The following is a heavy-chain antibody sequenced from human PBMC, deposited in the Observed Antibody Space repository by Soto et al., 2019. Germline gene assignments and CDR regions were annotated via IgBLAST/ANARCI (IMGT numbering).Heavy chain of an antibody. D-gene: IGHD2-15*01. Sequence: GGSLRLSCAASGFTFNSHAMSWVRQRPGKGLEWVAGISGSGFGTYYTDSVKGRFTISRDNSKNTPYLQMNTLRADDTAEYYCAKDRETRSGSSCYSFYFDSWGQGTLVTVS. V-gene: IGHV3-23*01. CDR3: AKDRETRSGSSCYSFYFDS. CDR2: ISGSGFGT. J-gene: IGHJ4*02. CDR1: GFTFNSHA.